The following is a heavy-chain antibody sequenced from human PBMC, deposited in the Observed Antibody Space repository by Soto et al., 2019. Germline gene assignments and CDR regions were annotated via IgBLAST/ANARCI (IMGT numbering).Heavy chain of an antibody. CDR2: ISGSGGST. Sequence: GGSLRLSCAASGFTFSNYAMHWVRQAPGKGLEWVSAISGSGGSTYYADSVKGRFSISRDNSKNTLYLQMNSLRVGDTAVYYCAKKGHTSNGYDYFDYWGQGTLVTVS. V-gene: IGHV3-23*01. CDR1: GFTFSNYA. J-gene: IGHJ4*02. D-gene: IGHD4-4*01. CDR3: AKKGHTSNGYDYFDY.